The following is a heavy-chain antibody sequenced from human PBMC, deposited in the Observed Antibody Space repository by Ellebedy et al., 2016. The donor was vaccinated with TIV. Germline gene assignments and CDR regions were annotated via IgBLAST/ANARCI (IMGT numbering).Heavy chain of an antibody. Sequence: GESLKISCAASGFTFRTAGMHWVRQAPGKGLEWVAVIWYDGSKKYYADFVKGRFTISRDNSKNTLYLQVNSLRAEDTAVYYCARDPALYGALDYWGQGTLVTVSS. D-gene: IGHD4-17*01. J-gene: IGHJ4*02. CDR3: ARDPALYGALDY. CDR1: GFTFRTAG. CDR2: IWYDGSKK. V-gene: IGHV3-33*01.